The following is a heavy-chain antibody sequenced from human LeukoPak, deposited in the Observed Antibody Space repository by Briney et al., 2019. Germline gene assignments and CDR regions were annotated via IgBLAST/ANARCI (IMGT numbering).Heavy chain of an antibody. CDR1: GGSISSSSYY. CDR3: ARPGTGAAADNWFDP. J-gene: IGHJ5*02. V-gene: IGHV4-39*01. Sequence: SETLSLTCTVSGGSISSSSYYWGWIRQPPGKGLEWIGSIYYSGSTYYNPSLKSRVTISVDTSKNQFSLKLSSVTAADTAVYYCARPGTGAAADNWFDPWGQGTLVTVSS. CDR2: IYYSGST. D-gene: IGHD6-13*01.